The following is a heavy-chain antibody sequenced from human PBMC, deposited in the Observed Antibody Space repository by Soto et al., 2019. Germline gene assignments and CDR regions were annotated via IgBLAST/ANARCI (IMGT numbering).Heavy chain of an antibody. CDR3: ARHHDS. V-gene: IGHV4-59*08. CDR1: GGSISSYY. CDR2: IYYSGST. J-gene: IGHJ4*02. Sequence: QVQLQESGPGLVKPSETLSLTCTVSGGSISSYYWSWIRQPPGKGLEWIGYIYYSGSTNYNPSLTSRVTISVATSTNPFSRKLSSVTAAVRAVYYCARHHDSWGQGTLVTVSS.